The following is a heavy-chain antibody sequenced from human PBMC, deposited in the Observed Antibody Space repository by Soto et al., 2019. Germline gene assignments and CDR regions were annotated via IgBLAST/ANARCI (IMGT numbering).Heavy chain of an antibody. V-gene: IGHV4-34*01. CDR3: ARSAYIQLWGYYFAY. CDR1: GGSFSGYY. D-gene: IGHD5-18*01. J-gene: IGHJ4*02. CDR2: INHSGST. Sequence: SETLSLTCAVYGGSFSGYYWSWIRQPPGKGLEWIGEINHSGSTNYNPSLKSRVTISVDTSKNQFSLKLSSVTAADTAVYYCARSAYIQLWGYYFAYWGQGTLVTVSS.